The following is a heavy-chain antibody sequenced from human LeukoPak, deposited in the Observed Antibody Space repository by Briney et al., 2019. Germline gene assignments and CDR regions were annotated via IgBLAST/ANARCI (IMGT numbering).Heavy chain of an antibody. CDR2: IYYSGSI. D-gene: IGHD2-21*01. Sequence: SQTLSLTCAVSGGPITSGGYYWTWIRQHPGKGLEWIGYIYYSGSIYYNPSLRGRVTISVQTSKNQFSLKLSSVTAADTALYYCARAVYCGATRCYHPEGWFDPWGQGTLVTVSS. CDR3: ARAVYCGATRCYHPEGWFDP. J-gene: IGHJ5*02. CDR1: GGPITSGGYY. V-gene: IGHV4-30-4*08.